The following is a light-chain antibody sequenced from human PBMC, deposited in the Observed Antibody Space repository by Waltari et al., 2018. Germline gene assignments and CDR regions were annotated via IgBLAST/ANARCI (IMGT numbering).Light chain of an antibody. J-gene: IGLJ2*01. V-gene: IGLV1-40*01. CDR1: GSNIGAGYD. Sequence: QSALTQPPSVSGAPGQRITISCTGSGSNIGAGYDVHWYQRFPGTAPKLLLYGNNNRPSGVPDRFFGPKTGTSASLAITGLQADDEADYYCQSYDRSLSVVFGGGTKLTVL. CDR3: QSYDRSLSVV. CDR2: GNN.